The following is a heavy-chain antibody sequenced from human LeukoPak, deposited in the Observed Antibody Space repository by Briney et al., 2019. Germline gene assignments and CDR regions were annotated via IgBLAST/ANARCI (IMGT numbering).Heavy chain of an antibody. Sequence: SETLSLTCTVSGGSISSYYWSWIRQPPGKGLEWIGSIHHSGSTYYNPSLRSRVTISVDTSKNQFSLKLSSVTAADTAVYYCARIIVATMHFDYWGQGTLVTVSS. CDR3: ARIIVATMHFDY. CDR2: IHHSGST. D-gene: IGHD5-12*01. J-gene: IGHJ4*02. CDR1: GGSISSYY. V-gene: IGHV4-59*08.